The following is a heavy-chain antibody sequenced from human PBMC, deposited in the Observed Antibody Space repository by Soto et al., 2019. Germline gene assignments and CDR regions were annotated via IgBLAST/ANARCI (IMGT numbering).Heavy chain of an antibody. D-gene: IGHD2-21*02. Sequence: PGGSLRLSCAASGFTFSSYAMSWVRQAPGKGLEWVSAISGSGGSTYYADSVKGRFTISRDNSKNTLYLQMNSLRAEDTAVYYCAKEAYCGGDCYPRVGGWEMTYSDYWGQGTLVTVSS. CDR1: GFTFSSYA. CDR2: ISGSGGST. CDR3: AKEAYCGGDCYPRVGGWEMTYSDY. J-gene: IGHJ4*02. V-gene: IGHV3-23*01.